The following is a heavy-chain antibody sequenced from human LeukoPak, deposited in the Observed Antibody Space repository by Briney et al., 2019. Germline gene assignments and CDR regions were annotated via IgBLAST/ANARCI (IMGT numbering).Heavy chain of an antibody. J-gene: IGHJ4*02. Sequence: GASVKVSCKASGYTFTGYYMHWVRQAPGQGLEWMGWINPNSGGTNYAQKFQGRVTMTRDTSISTAYMELSRLRSDDTAVYYCARPMEWLSPYSLFDYWGQGTLVTVSS. D-gene: IGHD3-3*01. CDR3: ARPMEWLSPYSLFDY. CDR1: GYTFTGYY. V-gene: IGHV1-2*02. CDR2: INPNSGGT.